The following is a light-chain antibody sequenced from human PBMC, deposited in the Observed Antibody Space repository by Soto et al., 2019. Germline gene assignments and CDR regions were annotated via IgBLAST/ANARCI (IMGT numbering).Light chain of an antibody. CDR1: QDISVW. CDR3: QQANSFPRT. J-gene: IGKJ3*01. Sequence: DIQMTQSPSSVSASVGDRVTITCRASQDISVWLAWYQQKSGKAPKLLIYAASNLQTGVPSRFSGSGSGTDFTLSINSLQPEDFATYYCQQANSFPRTFGPGTKVDVK. CDR2: AAS. V-gene: IGKV1D-12*01.